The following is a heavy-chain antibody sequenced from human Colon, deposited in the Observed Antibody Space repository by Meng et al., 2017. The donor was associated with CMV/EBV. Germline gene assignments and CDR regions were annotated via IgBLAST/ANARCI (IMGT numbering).Heavy chain of an antibody. J-gene: IGHJ4*02. V-gene: IGHV4-59*01. D-gene: IGHD6-6*01. CDR1: GGSISSYY. CDR3: AREPYSSFFDY. CDR2: IYYSGST. Sequence: SETLSLTCTVSGGSISSYYWSWIRQPPGKGLEWIGYIYYSGSTNYNPSLKSRVTISVDTFKNQFSLKLSSVTAADTAVYYCAREPYSSFFDYWGQGTLVTVSS.